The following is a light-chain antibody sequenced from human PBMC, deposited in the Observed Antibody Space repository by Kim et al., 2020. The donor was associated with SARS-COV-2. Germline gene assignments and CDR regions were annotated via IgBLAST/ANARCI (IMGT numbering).Light chain of an antibody. J-gene: IGLJ1*01. CDR3: NSRDSSGNHLRV. V-gene: IGLV3-19*01. Sequence: LGQTVRITCQGANLRRYYASWYQQKPGQAPVLVIYGKNNRPSGIPDRFSGSSSGNTASLTITGAQAEDEADYYCNSRDSSGNHLRVFGTGTKVTVL. CDR1: NLRRYY. CDR2: GKN.